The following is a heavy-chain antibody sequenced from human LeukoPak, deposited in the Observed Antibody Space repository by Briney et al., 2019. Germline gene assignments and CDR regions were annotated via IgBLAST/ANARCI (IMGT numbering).Heavy chain of an antibody. V-gene: IGHV3-7*01. D-gene: IGHD6-19*01. CDR2: IKQDGSEK. J-gene: IGHJ3*02. CDR1: GSTFSSYW. Sequence: GGSLRLSCAASGSTFSSYWMSWVRQAPGKGLEWVANIKQDGSEKYYVDSVKGRFTISRDNAKNSPYLQMNSLRAEDTAVYYCARVMLAVAGTRDDAFDIWGQGTMVTVSS. CDR3: ARVMLAVAGTRDDAFDI.